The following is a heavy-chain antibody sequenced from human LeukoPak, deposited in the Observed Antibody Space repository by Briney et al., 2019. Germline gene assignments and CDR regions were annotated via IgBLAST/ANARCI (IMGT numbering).Heavy chain of an antibody. J-gene: IGHJ4*02. CDR3: ATEDYYGSGSYGPFDY. CDR2: IIPIFGTA. CDR1: GYTFTSYA. Sequence: SVKVSCKASGYTFTSYAISWVRQAPGQGLEWMGGIIPIFGTANYAQKFQGRVTITADESTSTAYMELSSLRSEDTAVYYCATEDYYGSGSYGPFDYWGQGTLVTVSS. V-gene: IGHV1-69*13. D-gene: IGHD3-10*01.